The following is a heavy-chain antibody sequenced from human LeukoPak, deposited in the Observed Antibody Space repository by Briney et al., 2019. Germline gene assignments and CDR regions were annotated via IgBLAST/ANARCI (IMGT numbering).Heavy chain of an antibody. D-gene: IGHD1-1*01. J-gene: IGHJ4*01. CDR1: GYTLTELS. CDR3: ARDNDKVVDH. CDR2: FDPEDGET. Sequence: ASVKVSCKVSGYTLTELSMHWVRQAPGKGLEWMGGFDPEDGETTYAQKFQGRVTLTTDTSTSTSYMELRSLEYDDTAIYYCARDNDKVVDHWGQGTLVTVSS. V-gene: IGHV1-24*01.